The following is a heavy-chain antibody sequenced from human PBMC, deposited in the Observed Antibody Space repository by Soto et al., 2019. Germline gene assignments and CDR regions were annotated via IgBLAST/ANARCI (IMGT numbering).Heavy chain of an antibody. D-gene: IGHD3-16*01. CDR2: INAGNGNT. CDR1: GYTFTSYA. CDR3: ARGMLRGAANDY. Sequence: QVQLVQSGAEEKKPGASVKVSCKASGYTFTSYAMHWVRQAPGQRLEWMGWINAGNGNTKYSQKFQGRVTITRDTAASTAYMELSSLRSDDTAVYYCARGMLRGAANDYWGQGTLVTVSS. J-gene: IGHJ4*02. V-gene: IGHV1-3*05.